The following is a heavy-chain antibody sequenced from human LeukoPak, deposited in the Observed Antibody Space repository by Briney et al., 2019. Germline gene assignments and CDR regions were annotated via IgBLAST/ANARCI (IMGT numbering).Heavy chain of an antibody. J-gene: IGHJ4*02. D-gene: IGHD1-26*01. CDR3: AKGGSGSFYYFDY. V-gene: IGHV3-9*01. Sequence: GGSQRLSCAASGFTFDDYAMHWVRQAPGKGLEWVSGISWNSGSIGYADSVKGRFTISRDNAKNSLYLQMNSLRAEDTALYYCAKGGSGSFYYFDYWGQGTLVTVSS. CDR1: GFTFDDYA. CDR2: ISWNSGSI.